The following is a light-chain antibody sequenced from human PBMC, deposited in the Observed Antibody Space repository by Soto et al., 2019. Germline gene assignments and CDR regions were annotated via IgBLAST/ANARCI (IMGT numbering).Light chain of an antibody. Sequence: DIVMTQSPDSLTVSLGGRATINCRSSQSVLYSSNNKNYLAWYQQKAGQPPRLLINWASTRDSGVPDRFSGSGSGTDFTLTISSLQAEDFATYYCQQYYSYPYTFGQGTKLEIK. V-gene: IGKV4-1*01. J-gene: IGKJ2*01. CDR3: QQYYSYPYT. CDR1: QSVLYSSNNKNY. CDR2: WAS.